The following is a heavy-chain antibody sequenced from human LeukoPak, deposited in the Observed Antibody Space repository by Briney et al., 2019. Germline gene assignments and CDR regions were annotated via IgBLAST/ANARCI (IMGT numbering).Heavy chain of an antibody. CDR1: GYTFTSYG. J-gene: IGHJ4*02. D-gene: IGHD2-2*03. Sequence: ASVKLSCKASGYTFTSYGISWVRQAPGQGLEWMGWISAYNGNTNYAQMLQGRVTMTTDTSTSTAYMELRSLRSDDTAVYYCASGYCSSTSCYYPFDYWGQGTLVTVSS. CDR2: ISAYNGNT. V-gene: IGHV1-18*01. CDR3: ASGYCSSTSCYYPFDY.